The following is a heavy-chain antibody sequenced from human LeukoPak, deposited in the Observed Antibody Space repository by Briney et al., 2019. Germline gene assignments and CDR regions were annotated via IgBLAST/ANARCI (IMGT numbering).Heavy chain of an antibody. CDR2: ISYDGSNK. J-gene: IGHJ4*02. D-gene: IGHD5-12*01. CDR3: AKVLVRNRYSGLSY. Sequence: GGSLRLSCAASGFTFSSYGMHWVRQAPGKGLEWVAVISYDGSNKYYADSVKGRFTISRDNSKNTLYLQMNSLKAEDTAVYYCAKVLVRNRYSGLSYWGQGTLVTVSS. V-gene: IGHV3-30*18. CDR1: GFTFSSYG.